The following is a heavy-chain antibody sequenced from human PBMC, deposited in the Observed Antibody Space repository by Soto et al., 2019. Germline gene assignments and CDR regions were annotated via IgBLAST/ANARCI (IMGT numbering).Heavy chain of an antibody. D-gene: IGHD6-19*01. V-gene: IGHV3-30*18. J-gene: IGHJ6*02. CDR2: ISYDGSNK. CDR3: AKDEKWMVLGYGMDV. CDR1: GFTFSSYG. Sequence: GGSLRLSCAASGFTFSSYGMHWVRQAPGKGLEWVAVISYDGSNKYYADSVKGRFTISRDNSKNTLYLQMNRLRAEDTAVYYCAKDEKWMVLGYGMDVWGQGNTVTVSS.